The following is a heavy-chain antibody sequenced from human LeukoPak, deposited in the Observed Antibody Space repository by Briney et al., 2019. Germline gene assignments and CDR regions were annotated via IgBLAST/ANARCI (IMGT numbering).Heavy chain of an antibody. CDR3: AKGRSGGYLRFEY. D-gene: IGHD1-26*01. V-gene: IGHV3-7*01. J-gene: IGHJ4*02. Sequence: GGSLRLSCAASGLIFSNYWMSWVRQAPGKGLEWVADIRQDGNEYYYVDSVKGRFTISRDNAENTLYLQMSTLRVEDTAVYYCAKGRSGGYLRFEYWGQGTLVTVSS. CDR1: GLIFSNYW. CDR2: IRQDGNEY.